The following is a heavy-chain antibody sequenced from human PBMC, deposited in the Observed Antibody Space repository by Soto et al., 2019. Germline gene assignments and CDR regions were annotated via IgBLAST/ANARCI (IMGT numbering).Heavy chain of an antibody. Sequence: QVQVVQSGVEVRRPGSSVKVSCKASGDTFKNCVISWVRQAPGQGLEWMGGIIPLFGTTDFAQRFQGRLTITTDESTTTAYMELSRLRSEDTATHYWAAELGFGKLYVVWGQGTTVIVSS. CDR3: AAELGFGKLYVV. V-gene: IGHV1-69*01. CDR2: IIPLFGTT. CDR1: GDTFKNCV. J-gene: IGHJ6*02. D-gene: IGHD3-10*01.